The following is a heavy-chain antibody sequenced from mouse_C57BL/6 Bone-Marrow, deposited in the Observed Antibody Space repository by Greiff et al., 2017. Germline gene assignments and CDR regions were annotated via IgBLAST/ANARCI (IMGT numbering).Heavy chain of an antibody. J-gene: IGHJ2*01. D-gene: IGHD1-1*01. CDR3: ARSIYYLPPNY. Sequence: DVKLVESGGGLVKPGGSLKLSCAASGFTFSDYGMHWVRQAPEKGLEWVAYISSGSSTIYYADTVKGRFTISRDNAKNTLFLQMTSLRSEDTAMYYCARSIYYLPPNYWGQGTTLTVSS. CDR2: ISSGSSTI. CDR1: GFTFSDYG. V-gene: IGHV5-17*01.